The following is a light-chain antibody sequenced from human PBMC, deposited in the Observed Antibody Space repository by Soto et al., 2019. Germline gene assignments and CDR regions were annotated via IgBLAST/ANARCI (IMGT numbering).Light chain of an antibody. CDR1: QNIGSN. CDR3: QQYNSWPPYT. V-gene: IGKV3-15*01. CDR2: GAS. J-gene: IGKJ2*01. Sequence: EVVMTQSPPTLSASPGERVILSCRASQNIGSNLAWYQQRPGQAPRLLMYGASTRATETPARFSGSGSATDFTLTISSLQSEDFAVYYCQQYNSWPPYTFGQGTKLEIK.